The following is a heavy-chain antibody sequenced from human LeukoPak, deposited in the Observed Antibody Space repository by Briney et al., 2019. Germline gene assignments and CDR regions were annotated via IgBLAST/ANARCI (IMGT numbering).Heavy chain of an antibody. D-gene: IGHD3-10*01. V-gene: IGHV4-34*01. CDR1: GGSFSGYY. CDR2: INHSGST. J-gene: IGHJ4*02. Sequence: SETLSLTCAVYGGSFSGYYWSWIRQPPGMGLEWIGEINHSGSTNYNPSLKSRVTISVDTSKNQFSLKLSSVTAADTAVYYCARVVRITMVRGPPAPFDYWGQGTLVTVSS. CDR3: ARVVRITMVRGPPAPFDY.